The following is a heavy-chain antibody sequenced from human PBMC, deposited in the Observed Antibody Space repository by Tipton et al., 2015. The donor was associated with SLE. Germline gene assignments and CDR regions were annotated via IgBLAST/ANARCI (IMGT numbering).Heavy chain of an antibody. J-gene: IGHJ4*02. CDR3: AREGSGWYRGYYFDY. Sequence: LTCTVSGGSISSYYWSWVRQPPGKGLEWIGYIYTSGSTNYNPSLKSRVTISVDTSKNQFSLKLSSVTAADTAVYYCAREGSGWYRGYYFDYWGQGTLVTVSS. CDR1: GGSISSYY. V-gene: IGHV4-4*08. CDR2: IYTSGST. D-gene: IGHD6-19*01.